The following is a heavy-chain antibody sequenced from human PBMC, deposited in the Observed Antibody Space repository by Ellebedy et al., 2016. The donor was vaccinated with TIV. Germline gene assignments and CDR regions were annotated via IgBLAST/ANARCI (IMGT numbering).Heavy chain of an antibody. CDR1: GFSFSSYG. Sequence: GESLKISCAASGFSFSSYGMHWVRQAPGKGLEWVAVIWYDGFNKVYADSVKGRFTISRDNSKNTLNLEMNSLRAEDTAVYYCAKEQSPYYDILTDSFDYWGQGALVTVSS. CDR3: AKEQSPYYDILTDSFDY. CDR2: IWYDGFNK. V-gene: IGHV3-33*06. D-gene: IGHD3-9*01. J-gene: IGHJ4*02.